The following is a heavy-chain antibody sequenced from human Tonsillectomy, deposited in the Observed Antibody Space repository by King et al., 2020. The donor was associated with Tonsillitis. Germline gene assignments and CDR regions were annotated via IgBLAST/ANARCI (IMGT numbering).Heavy chain of an antibody. CDR1: GGSFSDYF. D-gene: IGHD3-10*01. J-gene: IGHJ3*02. CDR2: INHSGNT. V-gene: IGHV4-34*01. CDR3: ARDDRGLPI. Sequence: HVQLQQWGAGLLKPSESLSLTCAVYGGSFSDYFWTWIRQPPGKGLEWVGEINHSGNTDYNPSLKSRVTISIDTSKNQFSLKLRSVTAADTAVYYCARDDRGLPIWGQGTMVTVSS.